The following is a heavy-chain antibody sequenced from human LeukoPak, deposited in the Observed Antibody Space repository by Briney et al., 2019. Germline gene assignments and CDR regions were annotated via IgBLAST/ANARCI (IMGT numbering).Heavy chain of an antibody. CDR1: GFTFSSYA. J-gene: IGHJ4*02. CDR2: ISGSGGST. Sequence: GGSLRLSCAASGFTFSSYAMSWVRQAPGKGLEWVSAISGSGGSTYYADSVKGRFTISRDNSKNTLYLQMNSLRAEDTAVYYCARVFSSSRGNYFDYWGQGTLVTVSS. CDR3: ARVFSSSRGNYFDY. D-gene: IGHD6-13*01. V-gene: IGHV3-23*01.